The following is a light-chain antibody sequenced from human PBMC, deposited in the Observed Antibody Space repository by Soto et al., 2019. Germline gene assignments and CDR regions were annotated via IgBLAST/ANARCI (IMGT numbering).Light chain of an antibody. CDR2: LNSDGSH. J-gene: IGLJ3*02. CDR3: QTWGTGIRV. CDR1: SGHSSYA. Sequence: QPVLTQSPSASASLGASVKLTCTLSSGHSSYAIAWHQQQPEKGPRYLMKLNSDGSHSKGDGLPDRFSGSSSGAERYLTTSSLQAEDEADYYCQTWGTGIRVFGGGTKLTVL. V-gene: IGLV4-69*01.